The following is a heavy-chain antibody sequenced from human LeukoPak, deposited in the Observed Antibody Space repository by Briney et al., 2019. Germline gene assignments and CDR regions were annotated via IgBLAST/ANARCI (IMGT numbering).Heavy chain of an antibody. Sequence: GGSLRLSCAASGFTFSNYWVHWVRQAPGKGLVWVSRINPDGSTINYADSVKGRFTISRDNAKNTLYLQTNSLRAEDTAVYYCATAGNYRFDYWGQGTLVTVSS. J-gene: IGHJ4*02. CDR2: INPDGSTI. CDR1: GFTFSNYW. V-gene: IGHV3-74*01. CDR3: ATAGNYRFDY. D-gene: IGHD1-7*01.